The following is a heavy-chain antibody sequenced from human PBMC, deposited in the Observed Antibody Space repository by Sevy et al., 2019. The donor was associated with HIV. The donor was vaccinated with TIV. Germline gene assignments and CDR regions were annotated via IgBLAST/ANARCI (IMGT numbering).Heavy chain of an antibody. CDR3: AGPSRYCSSTSCSRPYYYYMDV. V-gene: IGHV4-39*01. D-gene: IGHD2-2*01. Sequence: SETLSLTCTVSGGSISSSSYYWGWIRQPPGKGLEWIGSIYYSGSTYYNPSLKSRVTISVDTSKNQFSLKLSSLTAADTAVYYCAGPSRYCSSTSCSRPYYYYMDVWGKGTTVTVSS. J-gene: IGHJ6*03. CDR1: GGSISSSSYY. CDR2: IYYSGST.